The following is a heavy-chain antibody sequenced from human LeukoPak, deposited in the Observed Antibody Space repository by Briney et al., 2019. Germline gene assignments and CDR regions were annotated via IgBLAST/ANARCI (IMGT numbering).Heavy chain of an antibody. CDR1: GFRFSSYA. J-gene: IGHJ4*02. Sequence: PGGSLRLSCAVSGFRFSSYAMNWVRQAPGKGLEWVSAISGGGETTFYADSVKGRFTISRDNSKNTLYLQMNSLRAEDTAIYYCAKTYYDPPYFGSWGQGTLITVSS. D-gene: IGHD3-22*01. V-gene: IGHV3-23*01. CDR2: ISGGGETT. CDR3: AKTYYDPPYFGS.